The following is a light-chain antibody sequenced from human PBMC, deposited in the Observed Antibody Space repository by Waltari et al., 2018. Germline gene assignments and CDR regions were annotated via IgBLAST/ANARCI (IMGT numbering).Light chain of an antibody. CDR1: RSNLGRNT. CDR2: SND. CDR3: AAWDDSLNGPV. Sequence: QSVLTQPPSASGTPGQRVIIPCSGSRSNLGRNTVNWYQQLPGTAPKLLIYSNDERPSGVPDRFSGSNSGTSASLAISGLQSEDEADYYCAAWDDSLNGPVFGGGTKLTVL. V-gene: IGLV1-44*01. J-gene: IGLJ3*02.